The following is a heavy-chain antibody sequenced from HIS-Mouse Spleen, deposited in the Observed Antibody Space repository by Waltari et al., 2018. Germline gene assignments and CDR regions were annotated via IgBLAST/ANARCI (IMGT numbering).Heavy chain of an antibody. CDR1: GFSLSTSGMC. CDR2: IDWDDDK. V-gene: IGHV2-70*15. D-gene: IGHD6-19*01. J-gene: IGHJ4*02. Sequence: QVTLRESGPALVKPTQTLTLTCTFSGFSLSTSGMCVSWIRQPPGKALEWLARIDWDDDKYYSTQLKTRLTISKDTSKNQVVLTMTNMDPVDTATYYCARIAEGYSSGWYAFDYWGQGTLVTVSS. CDR3: ARIAEGYSSGWYAFDY.